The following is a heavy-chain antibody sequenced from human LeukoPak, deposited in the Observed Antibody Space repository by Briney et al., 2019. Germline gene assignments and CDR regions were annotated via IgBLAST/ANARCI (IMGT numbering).Heavy chain of an antibody. V-gene: IGHV3-7*01. CDR3: GRPGGNMYDWALDV. Sequence: TGGSLRLSCAASGFTLSTYWISWVRQAPGRGLEWVAKIKPDGSEKYYVDSLKGRLTISRDNGKNLVFLQMNSLRAEDTAMYYCGRPGGNMYDWALDVWGQGTMVAVSS. CDR2: IKPDGSEK. D-gene: IGHD3-16*01. CDR1: GFTLSTYW. J-gene: IGHJ3*01.